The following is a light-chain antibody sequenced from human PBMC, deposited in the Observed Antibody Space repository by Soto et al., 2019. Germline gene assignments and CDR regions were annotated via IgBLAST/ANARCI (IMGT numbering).Light chain of an antibody. CDR3: QPCDSKSPTWT. V-gene: IGKV3-20*01. CDR1: QTLKSGS. Sequence: EIVLTQSPGTLSPSPGERATLSCRASQTLKSGSLAWYQQKPGQAPRLLIYGASRRATGVPDRFSGSGSGTAFALTISRLEPEDFAVYYCQPCDSKSPTWTFGQGTKVEIK. CDR2: GAS. J-gene: IGKJ1*01.